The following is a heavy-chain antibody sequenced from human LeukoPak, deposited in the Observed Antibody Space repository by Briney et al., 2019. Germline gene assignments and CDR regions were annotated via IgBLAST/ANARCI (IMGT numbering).Heavy chain of an antibody. CDR3: ARHRLRFPGWFDP. CDR2: IYYSGRT. Sequence: SETLSLTCTVSGGSISSSSYYWGWIRQPPGKGLEWLGSIYYSGRTYYNPSLKSRVTISVDTSKNQFSLKLSSVTAADTAVYYCARHRLRFPGWFDPWGQGTLVTVSS. J-gene: IGHJ5*02. CDR1: GGSISSSSYY. V-gene: IGHV4-39*01. D-gene: IGHD3-3*01.